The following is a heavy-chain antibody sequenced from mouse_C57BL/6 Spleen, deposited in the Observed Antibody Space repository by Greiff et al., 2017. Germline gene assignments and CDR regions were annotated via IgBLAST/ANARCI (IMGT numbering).Heavy chain of an antibody. CDR3: ARSDDDYDLYYAMDY. Sequence: VKLQQPGAELVRPGSSVKLSCKASGYTFTSYWMHWVKQRPIQGLEWIGNIDPSDSETHYNQKFKDKATLTVDKSSSTAYMQFSSLTSEDSAVYYCARSDDDYDLYYAMDYWGQGTSVTVSS. CDR2: IDPSDSET. D-gene: IGHD2-4*01. CDR1: GYTFTSYW. J-gene: IGHJ4*01. V-gene: IGHV1-52*01.